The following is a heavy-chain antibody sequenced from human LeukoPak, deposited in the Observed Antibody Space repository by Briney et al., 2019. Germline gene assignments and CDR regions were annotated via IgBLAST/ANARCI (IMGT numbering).Heavy chain of an antibody. CDR3: ARDPATVVDY. V-gene: IGHV4-59*01. CDR2: IYYSGST. D-gene: IGHD4-23*01. Sequence: SETLSLTCTVSGGSISTYYWSWIRQPPGKGLEWIGYIYYSGSTNYNPSLKSRVTTSVDTSKNQFSLNLSSVTAPDTAVYYCARDPATVVDYWGQGTLITVSS. J-gene: IGHJ4*02. CDR1: GGSISTYY.